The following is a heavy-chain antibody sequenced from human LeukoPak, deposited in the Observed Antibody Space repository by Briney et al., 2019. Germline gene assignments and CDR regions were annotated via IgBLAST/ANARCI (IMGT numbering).Heavy chain of an antibody. CDR1: EFTVSSNY. J-gene: IGHJ4*02. Sequence: GGSLRLSCAASEFTVSSNYMSRVRQAPGKGLEWVSVLYSGGSTYYADSVKGRFTVSRDNSKNMLYFQMNSLRVEDTAVYYCARGSSSSWKGFDLWGQGTLVTVSS. D-gene: IGHD6-13*01. CDR3: ARGSSSSWKGFDL. CDR2: LYSGGST. V-gene: IGHV3-53*01.